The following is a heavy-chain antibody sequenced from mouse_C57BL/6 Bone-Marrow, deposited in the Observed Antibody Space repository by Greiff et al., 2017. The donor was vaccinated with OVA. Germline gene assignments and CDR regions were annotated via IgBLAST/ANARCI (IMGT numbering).Heavy chain of an antibody. J-gene: IGHJ3*01. V-gene: IGHV1-81*01. CDR3: ASGYYNWFAY. CDR1: GYTFTSYG. D-gene: IGHD2-3*01. CDR2: IYPRSGNT. Sequence: VQLQQSGAELARPGASVKLSCKASGYTFTSYGISWVKQRTGQGLEWIGEIYPRSGNTYYNEKFKGKATLTADKSSSTAYMELRSLTSEDSAVYFCASGYYNWFAYWGQGTLVTVSA.